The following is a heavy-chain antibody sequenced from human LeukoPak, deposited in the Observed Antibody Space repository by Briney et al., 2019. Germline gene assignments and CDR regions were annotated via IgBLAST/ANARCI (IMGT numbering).Heavy chain of an antibody. J-gene: IGHJ4*02. CDR3: AKSGGYSYGNFDY. V-gene: IGHV3-23*01. CDR1: GFTFSTYA. CDR2: ISGSGGGT. D-gene: IGHD5-18*01. Sequence: GGSLRLSCAASGFTFSTYAMSWVRQAPGKGLEWVSGISGSGGGTDYADSVKGRFTISRDNSKNTLSLQMNSLRAEDTALYYCAKSGGYSYGNFDYWGQGTLVTVSS.